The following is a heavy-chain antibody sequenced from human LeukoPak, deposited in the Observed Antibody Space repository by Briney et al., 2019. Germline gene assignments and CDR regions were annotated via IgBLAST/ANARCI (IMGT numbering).Heavy chain of an antibody. D-gene: IGHD6-13*01. J-gene: IGHJ4*02. CDR2: ISGSGDST. V-gene: IGHV3-23*01. CDR3: AKTRPLDSSSWSHGDY. CDR1: GFSLRRLG. Sequence: GSLKLFCSGPGFSLRRLGIGWVRQAPGEGLEWVFAISGSGDSTYYGDSVKGRFTISRDNSKNTLYLQMNSLRAEDTAVYYCAKTRPLDSSSWSHGDYWGQGTLVTVSS.